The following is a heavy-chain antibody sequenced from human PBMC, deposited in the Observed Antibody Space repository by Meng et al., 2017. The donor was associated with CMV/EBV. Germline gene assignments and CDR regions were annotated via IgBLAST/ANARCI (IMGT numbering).Heavy chain of an antibody. V-gene: IGHV4-38-2*02. CDR1: GYSISSGYY. J-gene: IGHJ3*02. CDR3: ARGVQYYDFWSGFPGGPYAFDI. Sequence: GSLRLSCTVSGYSISSGYYWGWIRQPPGKGLEWIGSIYHSGSTYYNPSLKSRVTISVDTSKNQFSLKLSSATAADTAVYYCARGVQYYDFWSGFPGGPYAFDIWGQGTMVTVSS. D-gene: IGHD3-3*01. CDR2: IYHSGST.